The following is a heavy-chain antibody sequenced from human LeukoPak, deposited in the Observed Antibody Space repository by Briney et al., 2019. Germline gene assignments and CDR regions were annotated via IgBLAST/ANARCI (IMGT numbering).Heavy chain of an antibody. J-gene: IGHJ4*02. Sequence: HPGGSLRLSCTASGFTFGDYAMRWFRQAPGKGLEWVGFIRSKAYGGTTEYAASVKGRFTISRDDSKSIAYLQMNSLKTEDTAVYYCTREEGFEYSSSSGDYFDYWGQGTLVTVSS. D-gene: IGHD6-6*01. CDR1: GFTFGDYA. CDR3: TREEGFEYSSSSGDYFDY. CDR2: IRSKAYGGTT. V-gene: IGHV3-49*03.